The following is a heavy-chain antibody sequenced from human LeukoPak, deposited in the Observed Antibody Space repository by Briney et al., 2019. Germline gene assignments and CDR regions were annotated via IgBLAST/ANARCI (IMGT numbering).Heavy chain of an antibody. D-gene: IGHD6-19*01. Sequence: GGSLRLSCAAFGFTFSDYYMSWIRQAPGKGLEWVAVIWYDGSNKYYADSVKGRFTISRDNSKNTLYLQMNSLRAEDTAVYYCARVRAPAAVAGTGLGYWGQGTLVTVSS. CDR3: ARVRAPAAVAGTGLGY. CDR1: GFTFSDYY. V-gene: IGHV3-33*08. CDR2: IWYDGSNK. J-gene: IGHJ4*02.